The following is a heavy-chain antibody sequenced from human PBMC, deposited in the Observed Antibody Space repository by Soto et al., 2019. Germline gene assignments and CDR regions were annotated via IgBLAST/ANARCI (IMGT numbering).Heavy chain of an antibody. CDR2: IYYSGST. J-gene: IGHJ4*02. Sequence: QVQLQESGPGLVKPSETLSLTCTVSGGSISSYYWSWIRQPPGKGLEWIGYIYYSGSTNYNPSLKSRVTISVDTSKNQFSLKLSSGTAADTAVYYCARQNGYSSGWYWSDYRGQGTLVTVSS. CDR1: GGSISSYY. D-gene: IGHD6-19*01. CDR3: ARQNGYSSGWYWSDY. V-gene: IGHV4-59*08.